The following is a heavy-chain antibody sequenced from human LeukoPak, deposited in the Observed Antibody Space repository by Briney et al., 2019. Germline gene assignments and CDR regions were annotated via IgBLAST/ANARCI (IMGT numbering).Heavy chain of an antibody. CDR3: AREVVYGEFDY. CDR1: GGSLSNYY. CDR2: IYYSGST. Sequence: PSETLSLTCTVSGGSLSNYYWSWIRQPPGKGLEWIGYIYYSGSTNYNPSLKSRVTISVDTSKNQFSLKLSSVTAADTAVYYCAREVVYGEFDYWGQGTLVTVSS. D-gene: IGHD2-15*01. V-gene: IGHV4-59*01. J-gene: IGHJ4*02.